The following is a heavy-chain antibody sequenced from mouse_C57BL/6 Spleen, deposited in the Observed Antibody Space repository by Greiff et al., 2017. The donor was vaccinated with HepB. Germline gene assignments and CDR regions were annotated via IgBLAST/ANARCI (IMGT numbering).Heavy chain of an antibody. J-gene: IGHJ1*03. CDR2: ISSGSSTI. V-gene: IGHV5-17*01. Sequence: DVMLVESGGGLVKPGGSLKLSCAASGFTFSDYGMHWVRQAPEKGLEWVAYISSGSSTIYYADAVKGRFTISRDNAKNTLFLQMTSLRSEDTAMYYCARPGFYGSSYRYFDVWGTGTTVTVSS. CDR3: ARPGFYGSSYRYFDV. CDR1: GFTFSDYG. D-gene: IGHD1-1*01.